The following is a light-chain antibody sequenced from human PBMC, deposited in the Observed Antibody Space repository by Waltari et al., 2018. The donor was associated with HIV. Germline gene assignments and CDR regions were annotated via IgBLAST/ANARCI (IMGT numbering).Light chain of an antibody. CDR3: QQRSIWPLT. J-gene: IGKJ4*01. V-gene: IGKV3-11*01. CDR2: DAS. Sequence: EVFLTQSPATLSLSPGERATLSCRASESISSYLPLYQHKPCQAPRLLIFDASDRATGIPARFSGSGSGTDFTLTISSLEPEDFAVYYCQQRSIWPLTFGGGTKVEIK. CDR1: ESISSY.